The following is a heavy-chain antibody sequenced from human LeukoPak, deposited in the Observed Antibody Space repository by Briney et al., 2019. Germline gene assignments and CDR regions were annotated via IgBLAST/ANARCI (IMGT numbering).Heavy chain of an antibody. J-gene: IGHJ4*02. D-gene: IGHD6-6*01. CDR3: ARDGAARPEYDY. V-gene: IGHV1-2*02. CDR2: INPNSGGT. Sequence: SVKVSCKASGYTFTGYYMHWVRQAPGQGLEWMGWINPNSGGTNYAQKFQGRVTMTRDTSISTAYMQLSRLRSDDTAVYYCARDGAARPEYDYWGQGTLVTVSS. CDR1: GYTFTGYY.